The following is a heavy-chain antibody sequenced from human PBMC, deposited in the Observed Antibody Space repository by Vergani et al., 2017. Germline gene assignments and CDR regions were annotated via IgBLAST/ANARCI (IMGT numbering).Heavy chain of an antibody. CDR2: TRPHEDGA. D-gene: IGHD1-7*01. Sequence: QVQLVEPGGGVVQPGGSMRLSCSASVLTLSSYGVHWVRQAPGRGLESVTFTRPHEDGAFYSASVRGRFTVSRDNSKNTLYLEMNRLNVDDTAIYYCGKTQGTVVGTWWFDPWGQGTPVTVSS. CDR3: GKTQGTVVGTWWFDP. CDR1: VLTLSSYG. J-gene: IGHJ5*02. V-gene: IGHV3-30*02.